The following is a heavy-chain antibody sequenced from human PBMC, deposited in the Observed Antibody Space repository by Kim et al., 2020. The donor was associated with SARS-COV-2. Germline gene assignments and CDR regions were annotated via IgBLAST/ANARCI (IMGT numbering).Heavy chain of an antibody. J-gene: IGHJ4*02. V-gene: IGHV3-33*06. CDR2: IWYDGSNK. Sequence: GGSLRLSCAASGFIFRNYGMHWVRQAPGKGLEWVAVIWYDGSNKYYADSVKGRFTISRDNSKNTLYLQMNSLRAEDTAVYYCAKAPADGDYYYWGQGTLGTVSS. D-gene: IGHD4-17*01. CDR1: GFIFRNYG. CDR3: AKAPADGDYYY.